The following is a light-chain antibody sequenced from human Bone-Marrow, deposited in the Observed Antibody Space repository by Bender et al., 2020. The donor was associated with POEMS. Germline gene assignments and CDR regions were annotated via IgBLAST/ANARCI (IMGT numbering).Light chain of an antibody. CDR3: AVWDDSLNGWV. Sequence: QSVLTQPPSASGTPGQRVTISCSGGSSNIGAHAVNWYQHLPGTAPKLLMSRSDQRPSGVPDRFSGSKSGTSASLAISGLRSEDEADYYCAVWDDSLNGWVFGGGTKLTVL. J-gene: IGLJ3*02. CDR1: SSNIGAHA. CDR2: RSD. V-gene: IGLV1-44*01.